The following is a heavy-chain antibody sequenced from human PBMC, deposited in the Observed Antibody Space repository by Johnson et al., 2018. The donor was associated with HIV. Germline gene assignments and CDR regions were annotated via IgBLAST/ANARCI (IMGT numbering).Heavy chain of an antibody. CDR1: GFTFSSYD. Sequence: MQLVESGGGLVQPGGSLRLSCAASGFTFSSYDMHWVRQATGKGLEWVSAIGTAGDTYYPGSVKGRFTISRDNSKNTLYLQMNSLRAEDTAVYYCAKWGLGGAPKGAFDIWGQGTMVTVSS. CDR3: AKWGLGGAPKGAFDI. D-gene: IGHD3-16*01. J-gene: IGHJ3*02. V-gene: IGHV3-13*01. CDR2: IGTAGDT.